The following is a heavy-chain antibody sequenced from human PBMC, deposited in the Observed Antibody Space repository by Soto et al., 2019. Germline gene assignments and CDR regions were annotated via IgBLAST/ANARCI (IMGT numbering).Heavy chain of an antibody. J-gene: IGHJ3*02. CDR2: IYYSGST. CDR1: GGSIGSGGYY. D-gene: IGHD1-26*01. V-gene: IGHV4-31*03. CDR3: ARVYGATGAEDAFDI. Sequence: QVQLQESGPGLVKPSQTLSLTCTVSGGSIGSGGYYWSWIRQHPGKGLEWIGYIYYSGSTYYNPSLKSRVTISVDTSKNQFSLKLSSVTAADTAVYYCARVYGATGAEDAFDIWGQGTMVTVSS.